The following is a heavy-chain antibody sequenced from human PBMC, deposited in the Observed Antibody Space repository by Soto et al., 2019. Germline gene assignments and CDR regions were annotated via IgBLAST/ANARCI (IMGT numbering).Heavy chain of an antibody. J-gene: IGHJ5*02. V-gene: IGHV2-5*01. CDR2: IYWNHDE. Sequence: SGPTLVNPTQTLTLTCTFSGFSLSTSGVGVGWIRQPPGKALEWVALIYWNHDERYSPSLKSRVTITKDTSKNQVVLTMTNMDPVDTATYYCAHIGGPWFDPWGQGTLVSVSS. CDR3: AHIGGPWFDP. CDR1: GFSLSTSGVG. D-gene: IGHD1-26*01.